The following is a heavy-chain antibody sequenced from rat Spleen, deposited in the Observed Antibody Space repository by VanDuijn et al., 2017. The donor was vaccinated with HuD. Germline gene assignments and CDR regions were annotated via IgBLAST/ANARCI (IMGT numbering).Heavy chain of an antibody. D-gene: IGHD1-9*01. J-gene: IGHJ2*01. V-gene: IGHV5S10*01. Sequence: EVQLVESGGGLVQPGRSLKLSCAASGFTFSDYNMAWVRQAPKKGLEWVATIIYDGSRTYYRDSVKGRFTISRDNAKSTLYLQMDSLRSEDTATYYCATHGVLRVYDYWGQGVMVTVSS. CDR2: IIYDGSRT. CDR1: GFTFSDYN. CDR3: ATHGVLRVYDY.